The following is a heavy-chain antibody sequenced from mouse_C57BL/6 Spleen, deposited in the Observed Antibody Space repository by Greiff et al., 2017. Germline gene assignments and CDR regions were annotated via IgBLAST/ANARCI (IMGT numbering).Heavy chain of an antibody. D-gene: IGHD1-1*01. CDR2: LDPSDSYT. Sequence: QVQLQQPGAELVMPGASVKLSCKASGYTFTSYWMHWVKQRPGQGLEWIGELDPSDSYTNYNQKFKGKSTLTVDKSSSTAYMQLSSLTSEDSAVYYCARTPLYYYGSKDWYFDVWGTGTTVTVSS. J-gene: IGHJ1*03. CDR1: GYTFTSYW. CDR3: ARTPLYYYGSKDWYFDV. V-gene: IGHV1-69*01.